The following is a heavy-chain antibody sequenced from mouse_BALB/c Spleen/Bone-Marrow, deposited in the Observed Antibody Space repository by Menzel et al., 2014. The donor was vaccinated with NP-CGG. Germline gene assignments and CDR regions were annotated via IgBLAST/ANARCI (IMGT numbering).Heavy chain of an antibody. Sequence: EVQLQESGGGLVQPGGSLKLSCAASGFDFSRYWMSWVRQAPGKGLEWIGEINPDSSTINYTPSLKDKFIISRDNAKNTLYLQKSKVRSEDTALYYCALRGNYGYFDVWGAGTTVTVSS. CDR1: GFDFSRYW. CDR3: ALRGNYGYFDV. D-gene: IGHD1-1*02. V-gene: IGHV4-1*02. J-gene: IGHJ1*01. CDR2: INPDSSTI.